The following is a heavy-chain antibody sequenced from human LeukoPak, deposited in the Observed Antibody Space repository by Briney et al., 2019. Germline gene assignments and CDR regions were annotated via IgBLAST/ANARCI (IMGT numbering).Heavy chain of an antibody. V-gene: IGHV3-7*01. D-gene: IGHD6-13*01. CDR3: ARLSIAAVDSDY. CDR2: IKQDGSEK. J-gene: IGHJ4*02. CDR1: GFTFSSYW. Sequence: PGGSLRLSCAASGFTFSSYWMSWVRQGPGKGLEWVANIKQDGSEKYYVDSVKGRFTTSRDNAENSLYLQMNSLRAEDTAVYYCARLSIAAVDSDYWGQGTLVTVSS.